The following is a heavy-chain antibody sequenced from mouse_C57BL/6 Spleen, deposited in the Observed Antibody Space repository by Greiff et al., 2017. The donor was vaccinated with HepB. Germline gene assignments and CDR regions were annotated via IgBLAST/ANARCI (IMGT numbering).Heavy chain of an antibody. Sequence: EVQRVESGGGLVQPGGSLSLSCAASGFTFTDYYMSWVRQPPGKALEWLGFIRNKANGYTTEYSASVKGRFTISRDNSQSILYLQMNALRAEDSATYYCARLDSNYVYAMDYWGQGTSVTVSS. D-gene: IGHD2-5*01. CDR2: IRNKANGYTT. CDR1: GFTFTDYY. CDR3: ARLDSNYVYAMDY. J-gene: IGHJ4*01. V-gene: IGHV7-3*01.